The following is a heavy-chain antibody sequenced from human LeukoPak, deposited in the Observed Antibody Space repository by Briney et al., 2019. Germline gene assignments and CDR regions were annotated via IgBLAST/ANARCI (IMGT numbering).Heavy chain of an antibody. Sequence: GGSLRLSCAASGFDLSIYAIDWVRQAPGRGLEWVSSISSGSSFQNYADSVKGRFTISRDNAKNSVYLQMNRLRAEDTAVYFCAREGDPPGFYYYHHLDVWGKGTTVTVSS. CDR1: GFDLSIYA. J-gene: IGHJ6*03. CDR2: ISSGSSFQ. V-gene: IGHV3-21*01. CDR3: AREGDPPGFYYYHHLDV. D-gene: IGHD3-16*01.